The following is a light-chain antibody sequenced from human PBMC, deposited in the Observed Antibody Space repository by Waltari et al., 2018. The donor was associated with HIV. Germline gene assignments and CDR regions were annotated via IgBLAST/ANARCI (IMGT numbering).Light chain of an antibody. J-gene: IGKJ4*01. Sequence: IVLTQSPATLSLSPGESATLSCRASQSVSSSLAWYQLKPGQAPRLLIYGASNRATGIPARFSGGGSGTDFTLTISSLEPEDFAVYYCLQRNSWPLTFGGGTRVEIK. CDR1: QSVSSS. V-gene: IGKV3-11*01. CDR2: GAS. CDR3: LQRNSWPLT.